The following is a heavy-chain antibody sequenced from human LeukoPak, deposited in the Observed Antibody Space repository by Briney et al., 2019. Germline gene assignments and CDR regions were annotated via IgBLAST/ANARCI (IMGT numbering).Heavy chain of an antibody. V-gene: IGHV1-46*01. CDR1: GYTFTSYY. CDR3: ARDRTMTDGMDV. D-gene: IGHD1-1*01. Sequence: ASVTVSFQASGYTFTSYYMHWVRQAPGQGLEWMGIINPSGGSTSYAQKFQGRVTMNRDTSTSTVYMELSSLRSEDTAVYYCARDRTMTDGMDVWGKGTTVSVSS. CDR2: INPSGGST. J-gene: IGHJ6*04.